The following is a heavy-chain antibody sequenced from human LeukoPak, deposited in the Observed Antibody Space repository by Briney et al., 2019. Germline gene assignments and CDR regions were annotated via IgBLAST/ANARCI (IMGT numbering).Heavy chain of an antibody. V-gene: IGHV7-4-1*02. CDR2: INTNTGNP. Sequence: ASVKVSCKASGYTFTGYYMHWVRQATGQGLEWMGWINTNTGNPTYAQDFTGRFGFSLESSVSTAYLQISSLQAEDTAVYYCARDWEQQLVTNYYYYYYMDVWGKGTTVTISS. J-gene: IGHJ6*03. CDR3: ARDWEQQLVTNYYYYYYMDV. D-gene: IGHD6-13*01. CDR1: GYTFTGYY.